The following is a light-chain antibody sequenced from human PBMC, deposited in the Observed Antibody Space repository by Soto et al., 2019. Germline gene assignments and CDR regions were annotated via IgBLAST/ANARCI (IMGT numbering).Light chain of an antibody. V-gene: IGLV1-44*01. CDR2: SNN. J-gene: IGLJ1*01. CDR3: AAWDDSLNGPYV. CDR1: SSNIGSNT. Sequence: QSVLTRPPSASGTPGQRVTISCSGRSSNIGSNTVNWYQQLPGTAPKLLIYSNNQRPSGVPDRFSGSKSGTSASLAISGLQSEDEADYYCAAWDDSLNGPYVFGTGTKVTVL.